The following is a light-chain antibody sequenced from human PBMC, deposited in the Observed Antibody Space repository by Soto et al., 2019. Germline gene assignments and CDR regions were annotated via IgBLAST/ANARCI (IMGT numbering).Light chain of an antibody. V-gene: IGKV1-6*01. Sequence: QMAASPSSLPASTGDRVHLTCRASKSLAFYLNWYQQTPGKVPKLLIYAASTLQSGVPSRVSGSGSGTDFTLTISSLQPEDVATYYCLLDFRYFWGFGQGTMVDIK. J-gene: IGKJ1*01. CDR3: LLDFRYFWG. CDR2: AAS. CDR1: KSLAFY.